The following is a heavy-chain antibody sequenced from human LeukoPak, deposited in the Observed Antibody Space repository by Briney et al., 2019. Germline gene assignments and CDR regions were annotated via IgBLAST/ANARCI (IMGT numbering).Heavy chain of an antibody. V-gene: IGHV5-51*01. CDR3: ARPSSAGSYVDAFDV. CDR2: IYPGDSDT. CDR1: GSSFATYW. Sequence: GESLKISCKGSGSSFATYWIGWVRQMPGKGLEWMGIIYPGDSDTRYSPSFQGQVTISADKSISTAYLQWGSLKASDTAMYYCARPSSAGSYVDAFDVWGQGTMVTVSS. D-gene: IGHD2-15*01. J-gene: IGHJ3*01.